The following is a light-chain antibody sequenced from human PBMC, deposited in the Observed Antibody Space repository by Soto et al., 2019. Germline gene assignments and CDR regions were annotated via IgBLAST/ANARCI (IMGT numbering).Light chain of an antibody. CDR3: ATWDDDVSGVV. V-gene: IGLV1-47*02. J-gene: IGLJ2*01. Sequence: QSVLPQTPSVSGTPGQTVTISCSGSSSNIGRNYVYWYQQLPGAAPKLLMYSHNIRPSGVPDRFSASTSGTSASLVISGLRSEDEADYHCATWDDDVSGVVLGGGTKVTVL. CDR1: SSNIGRNY. CDR2: SHN.